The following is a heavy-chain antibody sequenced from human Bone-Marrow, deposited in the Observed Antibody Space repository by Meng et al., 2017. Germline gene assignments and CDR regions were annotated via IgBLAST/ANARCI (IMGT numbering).Heavy chain of an antibody. D-gene: IGHD2-21*01. Sequence: GSLRLSCAVYGGSFSGYYWSWIRQPPGKGLEWIGEINHSGSTNYNPSLKSRVTISVDTSKNQFSLKLSSVTAADTAVYYCARGHIVTHYGMDVWGQGSTVTVSS. CDR2: INHSGST. J-gene: IGHJ6*02. V-gene: IGHV4-34*01. CDR1: GGSFSGYY. CDR3: ARGHIVTHYGMDV.